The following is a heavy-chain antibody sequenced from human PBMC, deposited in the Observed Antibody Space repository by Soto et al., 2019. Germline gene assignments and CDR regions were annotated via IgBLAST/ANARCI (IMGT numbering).Heavy chain of an antibody. V-gene: IGHV4-61*01. CDR1: GASVGSGSYY. CDR2: IYSSGST. D-gene: IGHD1-26*01. CDR3: ARFGSGSSGYFDF. J-gene: IGHJ2*01. Sequence: QVQLRESGPGLVKPSETLSLTCTVSGASVGSGSYYWSWIRQPPGKGLEWIGYIYSSGSTAHNPPLKSRVTISVDTSKLQFSLRLNSVTAADTAVYYCARFGSGSSGYFDFWGRGTLVTVSS.